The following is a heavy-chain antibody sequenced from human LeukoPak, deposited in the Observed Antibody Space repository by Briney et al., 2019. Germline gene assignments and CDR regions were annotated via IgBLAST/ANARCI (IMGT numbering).Heavy chain of an antibody. Sequence: PSETLSLTCTVSGGSISSSSYYWGWIRQHPGKGLEWIGYIFDSGSTYYNPSLKSRVTISIDTSKNQFYMRLTSVTAADTAVYYCARDSRVGGNRPVDPWGQGTLVTVSS. CDR1: GGSISSSSYY. D-gene: IGHD1-26*01. CDR2: IFDSGST. J-gene: IGHJ5*02. V-gene: IGHV4-31*03. CDR3: ARDSRVGGNRPVDP.